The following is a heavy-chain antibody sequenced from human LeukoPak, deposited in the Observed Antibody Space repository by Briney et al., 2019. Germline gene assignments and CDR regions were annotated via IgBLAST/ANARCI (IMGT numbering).Heavy chain of an antibody. Sequence: SETLSLTCTVSGGSISSSSYYWGWIRQPAGKGLEWVGRIYTSGSTNYNPSLKSRVTMPVDTSKNQFSLKLSSVTAADTAVYYCAREGARYCSSTSCIDWFDPWGQGTLVTVSS. CDR2: IYTSGST. CDR1: GGSISSSSYY. D-gene: IGHD2-2*01. V-gene: IGHV4-61*02. CDR3: AREGARYCSSTSCIDWFDP. J-gene: IGHJ5*02.